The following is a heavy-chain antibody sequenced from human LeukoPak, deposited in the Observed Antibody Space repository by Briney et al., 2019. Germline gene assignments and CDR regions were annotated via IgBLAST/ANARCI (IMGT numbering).Heavy chain of an antibody. D-gene: IGHD2-2*01. J-gene: IGHJ4*02. V-gene: IGHV3-21*01. Sequence: GGSLRLSCAGSGFTFSSYSMNWVRQAPGKGLEWVSSISSSSSYIYYADSVKGRFTISRDNAKNSLYLQMNSLRAEDTAVYYCARDRVPAAMYYFDYWGQGTLVTVSS. CDR2: ISSSSSYI. CDR3: ARDRVPAAMYYFDY. CDR1: GFTFSSYS.